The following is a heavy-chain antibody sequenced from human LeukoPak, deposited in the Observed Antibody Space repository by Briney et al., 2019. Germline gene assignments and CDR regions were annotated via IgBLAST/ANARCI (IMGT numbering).Heavy chain of an antibody. D-gene: IGHD5-12*01. Sequence: SETLSLTCTVSGGSISNSSYYWGWIRQPPGKGLEWIGSIYYSGSTYYNPSLKSRVTISVDTSKNQFSLKLSSVTAADTAVYYCARTPVRDSYEGAFDIWGQGTMVTVSS. V-gene: IGHV4-39*07. CDR3: ARTPVRDSYEGAFDI. CDR1: GGSISNSSYY. CDR2: IYYSGST. J-gene: IGHJ3*02.